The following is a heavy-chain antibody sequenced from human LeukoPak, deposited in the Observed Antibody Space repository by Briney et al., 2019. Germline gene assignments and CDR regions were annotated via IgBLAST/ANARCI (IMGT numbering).Heavy chain of an antibody. J-gene: IGHJ4*02. CDR2: INHSGTT. V-gene: IGHV4-34*01. Sequence: SETLSLTCAVYGESFSGYYWSWIRQPPGKGLEWIGEINHSGTTNYNPSLKSRVTISVDTSKNQFSLKLSSVTAADTAVYYCARDDSRGAVVYFDFWGQGTLATVSP. CDR1: GESFSGYY. CDR3: ARDDSRGAVVYFDF. D-gene: IGHD4-23*01.